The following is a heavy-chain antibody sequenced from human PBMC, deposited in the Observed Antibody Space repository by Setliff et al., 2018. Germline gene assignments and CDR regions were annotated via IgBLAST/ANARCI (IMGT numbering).Heavy chain of an antibody. V-gene: IGHV3-23*01. Sequence: GGSLRLSCAASGFTFSNYAMIWVRQAPGKGLEWVSGISGSGRNTYYADSVKGRFTISRDNSKNTLYLQMNSLRAEDTAVYYCARGRGSGTYYLFDNWGQGTLVTVSS. J-gene: IGHJ4*02. CDR1: GFTFSNYA. CDR2: ISGSGRNT. D-gene: IGHD1-26*01. CDR3: ARGRGSGTYYLFDN.